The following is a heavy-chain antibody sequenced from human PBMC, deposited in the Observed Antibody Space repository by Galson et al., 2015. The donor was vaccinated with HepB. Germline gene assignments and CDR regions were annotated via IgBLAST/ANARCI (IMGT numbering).Heavy chain of an antibody. J-gene: IGHJ6*02. D-gene: IGHD4-17*01. V-gene: IGHV6-1*01. CDR2: TYYRSKWYN. Sequence: CAISGDSVSSNSAAWNWIRQSPSRGLEWLGRTYYRSKWYNDYAVSVKSRITINPDTSKNQFSLKLSSVTAADTAVYYCARMNGDYVDYYYGMDVWGQGTTVTVSS. CDR1: GDSVSSNSAA. CDR3: ARMNGDYVDYYYGMDV.